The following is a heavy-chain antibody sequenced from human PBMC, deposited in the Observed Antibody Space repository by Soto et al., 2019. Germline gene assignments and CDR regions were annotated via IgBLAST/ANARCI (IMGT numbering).Heavy chain of an antibody. D-gene: IGHD3-9*01. CDR2: ISYDGSNK. Sequence: QVQLVESGGGVVQPGRSLRLSCAASGFTFSSYGMHWVRQAPGKGLEWVAVISYDGSNKYYADSVKGRFTISRDNSKNTLYLQMNSLRAEDTAVYYCAKDARWILTGYRMDVWGQGTTVTVSS. J-gene: IGHJ6*02. V-gene: IGHV3-30*18. CDR1: GFTFSSYG. CDR3: AKDARWILTGYRMDV.